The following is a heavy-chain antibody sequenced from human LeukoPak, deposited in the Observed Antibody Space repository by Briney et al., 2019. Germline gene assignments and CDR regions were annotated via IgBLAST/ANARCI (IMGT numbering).Heavy chain of an antibody. V-gene: IGHV3-7*03. D-gene: IGHD4-17*01. CDR1: GFTFSSYS. Sequence: GGSLRLSCAASGFTFSSYSMNWVRKAPGKGLEWVANIKQDGSDKYYVDSVKGRFTISRDNAKNALYLQMSSLRAEDSAAYYCGRPRTVTTRFAPVDYWGQGTLVTVSS. CDR3: GRPRTVTTRFAPVDY. J-gene: IGHJ4*02. CDR2: IKQDGSDK.